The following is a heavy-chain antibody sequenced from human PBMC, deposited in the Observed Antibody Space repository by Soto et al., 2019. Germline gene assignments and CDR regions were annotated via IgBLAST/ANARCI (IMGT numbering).Heavy chain of an antibody. Sequence: GGSLRLSCAASGFTFSDYYMSWIRQAPGKGLEWVSYISSSGSTIYYADSVKGRFTISRDNAKNTLYLQMNSLRAEDTAVYYCAKPIRQQLVKNFPHWGQGTLVTVSS. D-gene: IGHD6-13*01. CDR3: AKPIRQQLVKNFPH. CDR1: GFTFSDYY. CDR2: ISSSGSTI. J-gene: IGHJ1*01. V-gene: IGHV3-11*01.